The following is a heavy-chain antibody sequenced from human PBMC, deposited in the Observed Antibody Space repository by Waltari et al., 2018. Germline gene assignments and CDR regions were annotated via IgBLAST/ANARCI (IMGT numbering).Heavy chain of an antibody. J-gene: IGHJ3*02. CDR2: IYTSGST. Sequence: QVQLQESGPGLVKPSETLSLTCTVSGGSISSYYWRWIRQPAGKGLEWIGRIYTSGSTNYNPSLKSRVTMSVDTSKNQFSLKLSSVTAADTAVYYCARGQYYSSGYRDAFDIWGQGTMVTVSS. CDR1: GGSISSYY. D-gene: IGHD3-22*01. V-gene: IGHV4-4*07. CDR3: ARGQYYSSGYRDAFDI.